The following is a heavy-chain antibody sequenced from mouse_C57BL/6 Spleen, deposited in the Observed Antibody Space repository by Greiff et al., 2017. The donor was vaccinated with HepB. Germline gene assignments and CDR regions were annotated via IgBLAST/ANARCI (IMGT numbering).Heavy chain of an antibody. D-gene: IGHD1-1*01. Sequence: EVKLMESGPVLVKPGASVKMSCKASGYTFTDYYMNWVKQSHGKSLEWIGVINPYNGGTSYNQKFKGKATLTVDKSSSTAYMELNSLTSEDSAVYYCASLRPITTVVATGYFDYWGQGTTLTVSS. CDR2: INPYNGGT. CDR3: ASLRPITTVVATGYFDY. J-gene: IGHJ2*01. V-gene: IGHV1-19*01. CDR1: GYTFTDYY.